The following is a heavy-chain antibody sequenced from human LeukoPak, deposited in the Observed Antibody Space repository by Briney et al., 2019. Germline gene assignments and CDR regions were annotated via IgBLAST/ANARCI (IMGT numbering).Heavy chain of an antibody. V-gene: IGHV4-39*07. CDR2: IYYSGST. Sequence: SETLSLTCTVSGGSISSSSYYWGWIRQPPGKGLEWIGSIYYSGSTYYNPSLKSRVTISVDTSKNQFSLKLSSVTAADTAVYYCASSSMVRGVKGSFQHWGQGTLVTVSS. J-gene: IGHJ1*01. CDR3: ASSSMVRGVKGSFQH. D-gene: IGHD3-10*01. CDR1: GGSISSSSYY.